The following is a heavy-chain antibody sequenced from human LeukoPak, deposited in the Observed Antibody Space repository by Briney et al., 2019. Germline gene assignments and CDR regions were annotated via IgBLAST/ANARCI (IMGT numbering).Heavy chain of an antibody. CDR1: GYTFTGYY. J-gene: IGHJ3*02. CDR2: INPNSGGT. Sequence: GASVKVSCKASGYTFTGYYIHWVRQAPGQGLEWMGWINPNSGGTNYAQKFQGRVTMTRDTSIRTAYMELSRLRSDDTAVYYCARVKSYYYDTSDKDAFDIWGQGTMVTVSS. V-gene: IGHV1-2*02. D-gene: IGHD3-22*01. CDR3: ARVKSYYYDTSDKDAFDI.